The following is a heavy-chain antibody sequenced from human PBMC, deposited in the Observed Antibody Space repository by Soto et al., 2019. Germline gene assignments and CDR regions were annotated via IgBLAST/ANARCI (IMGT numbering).Heavy chain of an antibody. CDR2: IYSGGST. Sequence: PGGSLRLSCAASGFTVSSNYMSWVRQAPGKGLEWVSVIYSGGSTYYADSVKGRFTISRDNAKNSLYLQMNSLRAEDTAVYYCASYRSGSKGRFYYWGQGTLVTVSS. J-gene: IGHJ4*02. V-gene: IGHV3-66*01. D-gene: IGHD3-10*01. CDR3: ASYRSGSKGRFYY. CDR1: GFTVSSNY.